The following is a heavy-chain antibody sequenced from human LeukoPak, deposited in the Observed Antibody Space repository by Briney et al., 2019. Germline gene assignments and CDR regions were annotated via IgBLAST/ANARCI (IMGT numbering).Heavy chain of an antibody. Sequence: PSETLSLTCTVSGGSISSYYWSWIRQPPGKGLEWIGEINHSGSTNYNPSLKSRVTISVDTSKNQFSLKLSSVTAADTAVYYCARADSSGWYVHAYWGQGTLVTVSS. D-gene: IGHD6-19*01. J-gene: IGHJ4*02. CDR2: INHSGST. CDR1: GGSISSYY. V-gene: IGHV4-34*01. CDR3: ARADSSGWYVHAY.